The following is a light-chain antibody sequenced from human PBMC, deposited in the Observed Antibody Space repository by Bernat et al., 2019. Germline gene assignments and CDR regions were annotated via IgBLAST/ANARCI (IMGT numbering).Light chain of an antibody. CDR1: QSLRSY. V-gene: IGKV3-11*01. CDR2: DIS. J-gene: IGKJ2*03. CDR3: QQRRHWRYS. Sequence: EIVLTQSPASLSLSPGERATLSCRASQSLRSYLAWFQQRPGQAPTLLIYDISNRATGIPARFSGSGSGTDFTLTISSLEPEDFAVYYCQQRRHWRYSFGQGTKLEIK.